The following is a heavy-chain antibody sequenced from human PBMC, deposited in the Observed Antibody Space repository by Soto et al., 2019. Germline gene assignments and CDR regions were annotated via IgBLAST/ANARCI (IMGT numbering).Heavy chain of an antibody. D-gene: IGHD2-8*01. CDR3: AIVNYCTNGVCYFRCDP. CDR2: IYPGDSDT. V-gene: IGHV5-51*01. Sequence: GESLKISCKGSGYSFTSYWIGWVRQMPGKGLKWMGIIYPGDSDTRYSPSFQGQVTISADKSISTAYLQWSSLKSSDTAMYYCAIVNYCTNGVCYFRCDPWGQGTLVTVSS. CDR1: GYSFTSYW. J-gene: IGHJ5*02.